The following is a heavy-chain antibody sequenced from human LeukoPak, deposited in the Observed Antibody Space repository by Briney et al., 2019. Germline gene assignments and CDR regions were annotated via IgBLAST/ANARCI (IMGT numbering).Heavy chain of an antibody. Sequence: GGSLRLSCAASGFTFSSYAMSWVRQAPGKGLEWVSGITVSGGSTYYADSVKGRFTISRDNSKNTLYLQMNSLRVEDTAVYYCVNSPYGSGSYWGQGTLVTVSS. J-gene: IGHJ4*02. CDR2: ITVSGGST. CDR3: VNSPYGSGSY. V-gene: IGHV3-23*01. D-gene: IGHD3-10*01. CDR1: GFTFSSYA.